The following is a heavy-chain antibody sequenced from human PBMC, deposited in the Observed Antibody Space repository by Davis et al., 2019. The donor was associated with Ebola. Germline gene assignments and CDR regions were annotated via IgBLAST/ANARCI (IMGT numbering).Heavy chain of an antibody. CDR3: ATHNRYSGNYLIYYYMDV. J-gene: IGHJ6*03. Sequence: ASVKVSCKASGYTFTGYYMHWVRQAPGQGLEWMGWINPNSGGTNYAQKFQGRVTMTRDTSISTAYMELSRLTSDDTAVYYCATHNRYSGNYLIYYYMDVWGKGTTVTVSS. CDR1: GYTFTGYY. V-gene: IGHV1-2*02. D-gene: IGHD1-26*01. CDR2: INPNSGGT.